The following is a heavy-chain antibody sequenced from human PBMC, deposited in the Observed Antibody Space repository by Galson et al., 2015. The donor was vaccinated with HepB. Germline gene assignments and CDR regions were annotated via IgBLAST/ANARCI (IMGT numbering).Heavy chain of an antibody. CDR1: GFTFSSYG. D-gene: IGHD3-3*01. CDR3: ARDTKRFLEWLSDAFEI. Sequence: SLRLSCAASGFTFSSYGMHWVRQAPGKGLEWVAVIWYDGSNKYYADSVKGRFTISRDNSKNTLYLQMNSLRAEDTAVYYCARDTKRFLEWLSDAFEIWGQGTMVTVSS. V-gene: IGHV3-33*01. J-gene: IGHJ3*02. CDR2: IWYDGSNK.